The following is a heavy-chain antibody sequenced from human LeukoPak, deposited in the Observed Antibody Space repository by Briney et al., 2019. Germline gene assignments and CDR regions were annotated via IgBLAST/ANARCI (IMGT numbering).Heavy chain of an antibody. CDR2: IYSDGSRT. D-gene: IGHD6-19*01. Sequence: PGGSLRLSCAASGLTFSSFAMHWVRQAPGKGLEYLSAIYSDGSRTYYADSVKGRFTISRDNSKNTLYFEMSSLRVEDTAVYYCVKSPGSGWPVWGQGTLLTVSS. J-gene: IGHJ4*02. CDR1: GLTFSSFA. CDR3: VKSPGSGWPV. V-gene: IGHV3-64D*06.